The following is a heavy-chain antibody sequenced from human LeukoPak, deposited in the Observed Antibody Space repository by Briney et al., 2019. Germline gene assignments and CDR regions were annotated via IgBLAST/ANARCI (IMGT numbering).Heavy chain of an antibody. CDR1: GFTFSSYW. J-gene: IGHJ4*02. D-gene: IGHD3-16*01. V-gene: IGHV3-74*01. CDR2: INNDGRST. CDR3: ARVRWGGLYYFDY. Sequence: GGSLRLSCAASGFTFSSYWMHWVRQAPGKGLVGVSRINNDGRSTNYADSVKGRFTISRDNAKDTLYLQMNSLRAEDTAVYYCARVRWGGLYYFDYWGQGTLVTVSS.